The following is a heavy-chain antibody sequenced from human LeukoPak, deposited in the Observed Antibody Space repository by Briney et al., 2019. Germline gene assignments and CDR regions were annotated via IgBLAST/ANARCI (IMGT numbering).Heavy chain of an antibody. D-gene: IGHD4-17*01. CDR1: GGSISSSSYY. J-gene: IGHJ4*02. CDR2: IYYSGST. CDR3: AREPLDCGDYV. Sequence: PSETLSLTCTVSGGSISSSSYYWGWIRQPPGKGLEWIGSIYYSGSTYYNPSLKSRVTISVDTSKNQFSLKLSSVTAADTAVYYCAREPLDCGDYVWGQGTLVTVSS. V-gene: IGHV4-39*07.